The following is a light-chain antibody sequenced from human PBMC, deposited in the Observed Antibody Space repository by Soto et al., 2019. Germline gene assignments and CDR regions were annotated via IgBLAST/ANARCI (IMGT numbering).Light chain of an antibody. CDR3: LQDSNYPRT. J-gene: IGKJ1*01. CDR2: AAS. CDR1: QGIRNE. V-gene: IGKV1-6*01. Sequence: AIQMTQSPSSLSASVGDRVTITCRASQGIRNELGWYQQRPGKAPKLLIYAASTLESGVPSRFSASGSGTDFPLTISSLRPEDFATYYCLQDSNYPRTFGQGTKVEIK.